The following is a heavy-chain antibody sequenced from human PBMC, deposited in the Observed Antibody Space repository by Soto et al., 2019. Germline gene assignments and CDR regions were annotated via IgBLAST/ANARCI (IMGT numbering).Heavy chain of an antibody. J-gene: IGHJ4*02. CDR1: GGSISSYY. CDR2: IYYSGST. CDR3: ARQMETRDDGLSYYFDY. Sequence: QVQLQESGPGLVKPSETLSLTCTVSGGSISSYYWSWIRQPPGKGLEWIGYIYYSGSTNYNPSLKSRVTISVDTSKNQFSLKLSSVTAADTAVYYCARQMETRDDGLSYYFDYWGQGTLVTVSS. D-gene: IGHD3-16*02. V-gene: IGHV4-59*01.